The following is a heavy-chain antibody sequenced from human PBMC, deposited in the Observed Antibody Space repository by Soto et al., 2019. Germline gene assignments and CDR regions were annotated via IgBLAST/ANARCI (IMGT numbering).Heavy chain of an antibody. CDR2: ISGSGIST. Sequence: EVQLLESGGGLVQPGGSLRLSCAASGFTFSNYAMTWVRQAPGKGLEWVSAISGSGISTFYADSVKGRFTISRDNSKNTLYLQMNSLGAADTAVYYCARDSADCASSSCYGFFGYWGQGTLVTVSS. J-gene: IGHJ4*02. V-gene: IGHV3-23*01. D-gene: IGHD2-2*01. CDR1: GFTFSNYA. CDR3: ARDSADCASSSCYGFFGY.